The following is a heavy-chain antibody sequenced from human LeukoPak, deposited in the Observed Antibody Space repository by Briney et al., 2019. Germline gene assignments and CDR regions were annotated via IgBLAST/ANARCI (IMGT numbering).Heavy chain of an antibody. D-gene: IGHD3-22*01. V-gene: IGHV3-53*01. CDR2: IYSVSAT. CDR3: ARWGYDSCGSYCDN. CDR1: GFSVSSNY. J-gene: IGHJ4*02. Sequence: PGGSLRLSCAASGFSVSSNYMTWVRQAPGKGLQWVSVIYSVSATFYADSVKGRFTISRDNSKNTVSLQMNSLRADDTAVYDCARWGYDSCGSYCDNWGQGTLVTVSS.